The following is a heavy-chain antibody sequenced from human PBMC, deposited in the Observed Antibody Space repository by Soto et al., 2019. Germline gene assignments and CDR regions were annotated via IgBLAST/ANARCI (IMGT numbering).Heavy chain of an antibody. Sequence: QVQLVQSGAEVKKPGSSVKVSCKASGGTFSSYAISWVRQAPGQGLEWMGGIIPIFGTANYAQKFQGRVTITADESTSTAYMELSSLRSEDTAVYYCARDRKSGYSYGYWGYFDYWGQGTLVTVSS. V-gene: IGHV1-69*01. D-gene: IGHD5-18*01. CDR3: ARDRKSGYSYGYWGYFDY. J-gene: IGHJ4*02. CDR2: IIPIFGTA. CDR1: GGTFSSYA.